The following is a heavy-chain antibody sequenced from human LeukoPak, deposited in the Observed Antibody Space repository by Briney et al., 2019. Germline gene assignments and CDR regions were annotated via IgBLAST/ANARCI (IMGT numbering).Heavy chain of an antibody. J-gene: IGHJ5*02. CDR1: GGSISSSSYY. Sequence: SETLSLTCTVSGGSISSSSYYWGWIRQPPGKGLEWIGSIYYSGSTYYNPSLKSRVTISVDTSKNQFSLKLSSVTAADTAVYYCARDCSSTSCYFPWGQGTLVTVSS. CDR2: IYYSGST. V-gene: IGHV4-39*07. D-gene: IGHD2-2*01. CDR3: ARDCSSTSCYFP.